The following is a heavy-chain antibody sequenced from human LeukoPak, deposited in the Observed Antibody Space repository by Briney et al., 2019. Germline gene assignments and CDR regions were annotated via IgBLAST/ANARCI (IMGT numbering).Heavy chain of an antibody. J-gene: IGHJ4*02. CDR2: INPNSGGT. Sequence: ASVKVSCKASGFTFNDCNMQWLRQAPGQGLEWMGWINPNSGGTNYAQKFQGRVTMTRDTSISTAYMELSRLRSDDTAVYYCARDGHFDNWGQGTLVTVSS. CDR1: GFTFNDCN. CDR3: ARDGHFDN. V-gene: IGHV1-2*02.